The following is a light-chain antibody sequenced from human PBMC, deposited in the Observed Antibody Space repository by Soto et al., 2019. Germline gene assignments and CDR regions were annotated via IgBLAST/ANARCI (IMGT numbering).Light chain of an antibody. CDR2: GAS. V-gene: IGKV3-15*01. J-gene: IGKJ4*01. Sequence: EIVLTQSPDTLSLSPGERATLSCRASQSVSSNLAWYQQKPGQAPRLLIYGASTRATGIPARFSGSGSGTEFTLTISSLQSEDFAVYYCQQYNNWPPLTFGGGTKV. CDR3: QQYNNWPPLT. CDR1: QSVSSN.